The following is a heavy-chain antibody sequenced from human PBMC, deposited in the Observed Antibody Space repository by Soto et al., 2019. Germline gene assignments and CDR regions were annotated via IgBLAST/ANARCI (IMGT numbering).Heavy chain of an antibody. CDR3: ARGCSGWRRSLFDY. V-gene: IGHV1-69*12. Sequence: QVQLVQSGAEVKKPGSSVKVSCKASGGTFSSYAISWVRQAPGQGLEWMGGIIPIFGTANYAQKFQGRVTMTADESTSTDYMELSSLRSEDTAVYYCARGCSGWRRSLFDYWGQGTLVTVSS. CDR1: GGTFSSYA. D-gene: IGHD5-12*01. CDR2: IIPIFGTA. J-gene: IGHJ4*02.